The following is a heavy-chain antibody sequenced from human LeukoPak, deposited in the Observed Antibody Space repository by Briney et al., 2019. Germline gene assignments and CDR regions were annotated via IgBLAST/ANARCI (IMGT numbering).Heavy chain of an antibody. D-gene: IGHD4-17*01. CDR1: GFPFSSYG. Sequence: PGGSLRLSCTASGFPFSSYGMQWVRQAPGKGLEWVACIRYDENTKYYADSVKGRFTVSRDNSESTLFLQMNSLRAEDTAVYYCASRHNYGDYYYYYYMDVWGKGTTVTVSS. J-gene: IGHJ6*03. V-gene: IGHV3-30*02. CDR2: IRYDENTK. CDR3: ASRHNYGDYYYYYYMDV.